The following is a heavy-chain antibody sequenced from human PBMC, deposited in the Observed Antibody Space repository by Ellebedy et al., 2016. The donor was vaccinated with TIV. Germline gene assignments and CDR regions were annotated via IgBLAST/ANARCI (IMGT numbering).Heavy chain of an antibody. Sequence: ASVKVSXXATGPTFSSYAISWVRQAPGQGLEWMGWIRVFDDNTIYAQKFEGRVTMTTDTSTNAAYMELRGLRSDDTGVYFCARAGNCDGAGCYGNGLDVWGHGTTVTVSS. D-gene: IGHD2-2*01. CDR1: GPTFSSYA. J-gene: IGHJ6*02. V-gene: IGHV1-18*01. CDR2: IRVFDDNT. CDR3: ARAGNCDGAGCYGNGLDV.